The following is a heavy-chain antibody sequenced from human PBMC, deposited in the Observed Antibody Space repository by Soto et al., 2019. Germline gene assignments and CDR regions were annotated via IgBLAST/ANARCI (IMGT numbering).Heavy chain of an antibody. CDR2: ISYDGNNK. D-gene: IGHD6-19*01. V-gene: IGHV3-30-3*01. J-gene: IGHJ4*02. CDR1: GFSFTTHG. CDR3: ARDLSPVGSAALDF. Sequence: GGSLRLSCAASGFSFTTHGLHWVRQAPGKGLEWVALISYDGNNKYIADSVKGRFTISRDNSKHTLYLQMNSLRTADTAVYYCARDLSPVGSAALDFWGQGTLVTVSS.